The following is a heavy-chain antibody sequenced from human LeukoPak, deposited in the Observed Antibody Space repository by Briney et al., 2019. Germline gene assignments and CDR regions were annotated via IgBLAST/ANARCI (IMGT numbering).Heavy chain of an antibody. J-gene: IGHJ3*02. CDR1: GFTFDDYA. CDR3: AKRSRGYSYGDAFDI. CDR2: ISWNSGSI. D-gene: IGHD5-18*01. Sequence: GRSLRLSCAASGFTFDDYAMHRVRQAPGKGLEWVSGISWNSGSIGYADSVKGRFTISRDNAKNSLYLQMNSLRAEDTALYYCAKRSRGYSYGDAFDIWGQGTMVTVSS. V-gene: IGHV3-9*01.